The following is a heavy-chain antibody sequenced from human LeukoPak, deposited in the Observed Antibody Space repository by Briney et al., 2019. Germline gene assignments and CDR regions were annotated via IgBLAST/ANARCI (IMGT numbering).Heavy chain of an antibody. CDR1: GFTFSSYW. J-gene: IGHJ3*02. CDR3: AGGHIAVAGTGAFDI. D-gene: IGHD6-19*01. CDR2: IKQDGSEK. V-gene: IGHV3-7*03. Sequence: GGSLRLSCAASGFTFSSYWMSWVRQAPGKGLEWVANIKQDGSEKYYVDSVKGRFTISRDNAKNSLYLQMNSLRAEDTAVYYCAGGHIAVAGTGAFDIWGQGTMVTVSS.